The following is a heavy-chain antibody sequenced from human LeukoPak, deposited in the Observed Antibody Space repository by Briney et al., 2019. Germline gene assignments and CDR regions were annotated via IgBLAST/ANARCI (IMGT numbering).Heavy chain of an antibody. Sequence: PSETLSLTCTVSGGSISSYYWSWIRQPPGKGLEWIGYIYYSGSTNYNPSLKSRVTISVDTSKNQFSLKLSSVTAADTAVYYCAREVMITFGGFIDLTGMDVWGKGTTVTVSS. CDR2: IYYSGST. J-gene: IGHJ6*03. D-gene: IGHD3-16*02. V-gene: IGHV4-59*01. CDR3: AREVMITFGGFIDLTGMDV. CDR1: GGSISSYY.